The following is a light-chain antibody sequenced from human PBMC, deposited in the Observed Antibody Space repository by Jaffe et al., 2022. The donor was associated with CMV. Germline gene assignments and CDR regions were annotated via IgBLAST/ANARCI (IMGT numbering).Light chain of an antibody. CDR3: QQYYNAPFT. Sequence: DIVMTQSPDSLTVSLGERATINCKSSQSVLYNSNNKNYLAWYQKKPGQPPKVLIYWASTRESGVPDRFSGSGSGTDFTLTISSLQAEDMAVYYCQQYYNAPFTFGPGTRVDIK. J-gene: IGKJ3*01. CDR1: QSVLYNSNNKNY. CDR2: WAS. V-gene: IGKV4-1*01.